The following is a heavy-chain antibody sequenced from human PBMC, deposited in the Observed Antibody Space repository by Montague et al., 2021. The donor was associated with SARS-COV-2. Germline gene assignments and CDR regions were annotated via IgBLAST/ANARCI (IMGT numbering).Heavy chain of an antibody. V-gene: IGHV3-23*01. CDR1: GFTSGFIFRKVA. Sequence: SLRLSCAASGFTSGFIFRKVAMSWVRQAPGKGLEWVSAIGGSGDTYYADSVKGRFAISRDNSKNTLYLQMNSLRADDTAVYYCAKVMVHGRPFDYWGQGALVTVSS. D-gene: IGHD2-15*01. J-gene: IGHJ4*02. CDR2: IGGSGDT. CDR3: AKVMVHGRPFDY.